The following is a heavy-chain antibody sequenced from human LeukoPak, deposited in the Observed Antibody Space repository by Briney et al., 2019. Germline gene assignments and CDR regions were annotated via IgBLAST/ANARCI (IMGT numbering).Heavy chain of an antibody. CDR3: ARGRGACSGGSCYSGDY. CDR2: IYYSGST. D-gene: IGHD2-15*01. Sequence: TLSLTCTVSGGSISSGGYYWSWIRQHPGKGLEWIGYIYYSGSTYYNPSLKSRVTISVDTSKNQFSLKLSSVTAADTAVYYCARGRGACSGGSCYSGDYWGQGTLVTVSS. V-gene: IGHV4-31*03. CDR1: GGSISSGGYY. J-gene: IGHJ4*02.